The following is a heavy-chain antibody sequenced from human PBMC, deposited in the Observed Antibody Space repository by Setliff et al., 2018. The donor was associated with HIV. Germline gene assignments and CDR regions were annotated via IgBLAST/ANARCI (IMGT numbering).Heavy chain of an antibody. J-gene: IGHJ3*01. Sequence: PGESLTISCAASGFTFSSYAMNWVRQAPGRGLEWVSYISGTGSTKYSADSVKGRFTISRDNANNSLNLQMNSLRAQDTAIYYCARQRPGITVFGAATDAFDVWGLGTAVT. D-gene: IGHD3-3*01. V-gene: IGHV3-48*03. CDR3: ARQRPGITVFGAATDAFDV. CDR2: ISGTGSTK. CDR1: GFTFSSYA.